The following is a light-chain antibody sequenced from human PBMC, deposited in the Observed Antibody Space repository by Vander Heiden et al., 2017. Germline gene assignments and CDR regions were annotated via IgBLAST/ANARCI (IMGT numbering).Light chain of an antibody. J-gene: IGLJ3*02. CDR1: ALPKKY. Sequence: SELTQPPSASAFLPQLARISCSGEALPKKYAYWYQQKPGQIPVMVIQEDSERPSGIPERFSGSDSETTVTLTINGVQAGDEADYYCLVADSNSASEVFGGGTKLTVL. CDR3: LVADSNSASEV. CDR2: EDS. V-gene: IGLV3-16*01.